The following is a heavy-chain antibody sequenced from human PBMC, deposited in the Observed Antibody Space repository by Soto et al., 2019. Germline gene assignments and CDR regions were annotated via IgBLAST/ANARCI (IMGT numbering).Heavy chain of an antibody. D-gene: IGHD2-15*01. CDR3: ARGAGPDTPVSVGH. V-gene: IGHV3-21*01. CDR2: ISGSSSSI. J-gene: IGHJ4*02. CDR1: GFTFSSYS. Sequence: PGGSLRLSCAASGFTFSSYSMNWVRQAPGKGLEWVSSISGSSSSIYYADSLKGRFTISRDNAKNSLYLQMNTLRAEDSAVYYCARGAGPDTPVSVGHWGQGT.